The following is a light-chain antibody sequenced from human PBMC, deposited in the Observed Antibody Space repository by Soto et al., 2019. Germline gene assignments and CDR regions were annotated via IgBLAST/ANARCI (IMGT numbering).Light chain of an antibody. V-gene: IGLV2-23*01. J-gene: IGLJ3*02. CDR2: EGS. CDR1: SSDVGSYNL. Sequence: QSALTQPASVSGSPGQSITISCTGTSSDVGSYNLVSWYQQHPGKAPKLMIYEGSKRPSGVSNRFSGSKSGNTASLTISGLQAEDEAYYYCCSYAGSSPGVFGGGTKLTVL. CDR3: CSYAGSSPGV.